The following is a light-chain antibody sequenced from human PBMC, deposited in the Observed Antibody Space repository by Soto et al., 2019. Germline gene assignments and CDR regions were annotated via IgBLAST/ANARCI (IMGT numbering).Light chain of an antibody. Sequence: DLQMTQSPSSLSASVGDRVTITCRASQGISNHLAWYQQKPGKVPKVLIYAASTLQSGVPSRFIGSGSGTDFTLTISSLQPEDVAIYYCQKYSSAPFTFGPGTKVDIK. CDR1: QGISNH. J-gene: IGKJ3*01. V-gene: IGKV1-27*01. CDR3: QKYSSAPFT. CDR2: AAS.